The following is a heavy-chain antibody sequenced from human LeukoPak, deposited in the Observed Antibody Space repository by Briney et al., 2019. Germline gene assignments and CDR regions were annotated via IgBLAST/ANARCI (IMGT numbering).Heavy chain of an antibody. V-gene: IGHV1-2*02. CDR2: INPNSGGT. D-gene: IGHD6-13*01. Sequence: ASVKVSCKASGYTFTGYYMHWVRQAPGQGLEWMGWINPNSGGTNYAQKFQGRVTMTRDTSIRTAYMELSRLRSDDTAVYYCAREGSSSWYTSWFDPWGQGTLVTVSS. CDR3: AREGSSSWYTSWFDP. CDR1: GYTFTGYY. J-gene: IGHJ5*02.